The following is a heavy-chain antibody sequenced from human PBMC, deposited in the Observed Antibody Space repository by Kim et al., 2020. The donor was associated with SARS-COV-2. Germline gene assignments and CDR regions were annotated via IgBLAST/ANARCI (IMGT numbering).Heavy chain of an antibody. D-gene: IGHD5-18*01. CDR3: AKFTTAMVNYYYGMDV. CDR1: GFTFSSYA. V-gene: IGHV3-23*01. Sequence: GGSLRLSCAASGFTFSSYAMSWVRQAPGKGLEWVSAISGSGGSTYYADSVKGRFTISRDNSKNTLYLQMNSLRAEDTAVYYCAKFTTAMVNYYYGMDVWGHGTTVTVSS. CDR2: ISGSGGST. J-gene: IGHJ6*02.